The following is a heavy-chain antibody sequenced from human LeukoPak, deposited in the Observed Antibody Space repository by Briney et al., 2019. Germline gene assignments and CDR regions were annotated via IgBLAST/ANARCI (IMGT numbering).Heavy chain of an antibody. CDR1: GFIFDDYI. Sequence: RPGGSLRLSCAASGFIFDDYIMHWVRQAPGKGLDWVSLISWDGGRSYYADSVKGRFTISRDNSKNSLYLQMNSLRTEDPALYYCTKDISASTWGNAFDIWGQGTMVTVSS. V-gene: IGHV3-43*01. J-gene: IGHJ3*02. CDR2: ISWDGGRS. D-gene: IGHD2-2*01. CDR3: TKDISASTWGNAFDI.